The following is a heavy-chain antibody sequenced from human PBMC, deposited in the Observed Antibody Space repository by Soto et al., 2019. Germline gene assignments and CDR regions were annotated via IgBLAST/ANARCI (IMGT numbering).Heavy chain of an antibody. Sequence: GGSLRLSCAASGFTLSDYYMSWIRQAPGKGPEWVSYISSSGSTIYYADSVKGRFTISRDNAKNSLYLQMNSLRAEDTAVYYCAREEWLTHDYDYRDAFDIWGQGTMVTVSS. CDR1: GFTLSDYY. J-gene: IGHJ3*02. CDR2: ISSSGSTI. CDR3: AREEWLTHDYDYRDAFDI. D-gene: IGHD5-12*01. V-gene: IGHV3-11*01.